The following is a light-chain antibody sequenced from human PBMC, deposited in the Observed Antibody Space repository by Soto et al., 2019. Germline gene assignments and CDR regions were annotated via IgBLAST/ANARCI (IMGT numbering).Light chain of an antibody. V-gene: IGKV1-33*01. Sequence: IALTLSPCSLYASVGDRVTITCQASQDIINNLNWYQQKPGKAPKLLIYDASNLETEVPSRFSGSGSGTDFTFTISSLLPEDIATYYCHQYDNLPPTFGEGTKVDI. CDR2: DAS. CDR3: HQYDNLPPT. J-gene: IGKJ1*01. CDR1: QDIINN.